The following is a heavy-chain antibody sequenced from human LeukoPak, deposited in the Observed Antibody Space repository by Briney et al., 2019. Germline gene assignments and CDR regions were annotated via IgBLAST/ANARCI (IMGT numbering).Heavy chain of an antibody. Sequence: GGSLRLSCAASGFIVSNNYMSWVRQAPGKGLEWVSVIYSGGSTHYADSVKGRFTISRDHSKNTLYLQMNSLRDEDTAVYYCAAAGVPAAKLPVLRFLEWFSGAFDYWGRGTLVTVSS. J-gene: IGHJ4*02. CDR2: IYSGGST. V-gene: IGHV3-53*01. CDR3: AAAGVPAAKLPVLRFLEWFSGAFDY. CDR1: GFIVSNNY. D-gene: IGHD3-3*01.